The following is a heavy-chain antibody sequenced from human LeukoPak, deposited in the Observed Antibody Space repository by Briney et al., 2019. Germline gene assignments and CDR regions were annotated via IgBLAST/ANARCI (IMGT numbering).Heavy chain of an antibody. CDR1: GFTFSSYA. D-gene: IGHD3-22*01. CDR3: SKDDQWLTFDC. V-gene: IGHV3-23*01. CDR2: ISSSGYST. J-gene: IGHJ4*02. Sequence: GGSLRLSCAASGFTFSSYAMNWVRQAPGKGLEWVSAISSSGYSTYYADSVKGRFTISRDDSKNTLYLQVNSLRAEDTAVYYCSKDDQWLTFDCWGQGTLVTVSS.